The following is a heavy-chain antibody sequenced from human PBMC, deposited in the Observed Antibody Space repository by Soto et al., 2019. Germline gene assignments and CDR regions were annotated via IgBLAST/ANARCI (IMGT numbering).Heavy chain of an antibody. J-gene: IGHJ4*02. CDR1: GFTFSSYG. CDR3: AKDLLGELDY. D-gene: IGHD3-16*01. CDR2: ISYDGSNK. Sequence: QVQLVESGGVVVQPGRSLRLSCAASGFTFSSYGMHWVRQAPGKGLEWVAVISYDGSNKYYADSVKGRFTISRDNSKNTLYLQMNSLRAEDTAVYYCAKDLLGELDYWGQGTLVTVSS. V-gene: IGHV3-30*18.